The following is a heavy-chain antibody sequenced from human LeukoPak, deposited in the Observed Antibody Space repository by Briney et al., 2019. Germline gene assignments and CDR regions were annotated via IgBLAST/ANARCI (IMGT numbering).Heavy chain of an antibody. CDR3: ARLKFYDSTGYSPGHYMDV. J-gene: IGHJ6*03. Sequence: SETLSLTCTVSGGPIYSYYWSWIRQTAGKGLEWIGRLYPGVSTNYNPSLKSRLTMSVDTSKNQFALKLSALTAADTAVYYCARLKFYDSTGYSPGHYMDVWGKGTTVNVFS. V-gene: IGHV4-4*07. D-gene: IGHD3-22*01. CDR2: LYPGVST. CDR1: GGPIYSYY.